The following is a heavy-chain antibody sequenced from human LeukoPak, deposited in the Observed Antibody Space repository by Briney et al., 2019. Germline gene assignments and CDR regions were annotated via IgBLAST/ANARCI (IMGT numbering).Heavy chain of an antibody. CDR1: GGSFSGYY. Sequence: PSETLSLTCAVYGGSFSGYYWSWIRQHPGKGLEWIGYIYYSGSTYYNPSLKSRVTISVDTSKNQFSLKLSSVTAADTAVYYCARDYYDSSGYYYTGPDAFDIWGQGTMVTVSS. D-gene: IGHD3-22*01. J-gene: IGHJ3*02. CDR3: ARDYYDSSGYYYTGPDAFDI. CDR2: IYYSGST. V-gene: IGHV4-31*11.